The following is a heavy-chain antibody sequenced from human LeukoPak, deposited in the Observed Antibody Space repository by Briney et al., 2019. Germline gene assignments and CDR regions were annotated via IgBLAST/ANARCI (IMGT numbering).Heavy chain of an antibody. CDR1: GYTFTSYD. J-gene: IGHJ4*02. V-gene: IGHV1-8*01. CDR3: ARGSGYGAFLAY. Sequence: ASVTVSCKASGYTFTSYDINWVRQATGQGLEWMGWMNPNSGNTGYALKFQGRVTMTRNTSISTAYMELSSLRSEDTAVYYCARGSGYGAFLAYWGQGTLVTVSS. D-gene: IGHD6-25*01. CDR2: MNPNSGNT.